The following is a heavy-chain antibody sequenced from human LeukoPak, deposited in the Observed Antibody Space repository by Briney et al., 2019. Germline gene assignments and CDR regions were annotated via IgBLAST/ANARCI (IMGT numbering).Heavy chain of an antibody. J-gene: IGHJ4*02. V-gene: IGHV3-7*01. CDR2: IKQDGSEK. Sequence: GGSLRLSCAASGFTFSSYAMSWVRQAPGKGLEWVANIKQDGSEKYYVDSVKGRFTISRDNAKNSLYLQMNSLRAEDTAVYYCAVGPTTVADYWGQGTLVTVSS. CDR3: AVGPTTVADY. CDR1: GFTFSSYA. D-gene: IGHD4-23*01.